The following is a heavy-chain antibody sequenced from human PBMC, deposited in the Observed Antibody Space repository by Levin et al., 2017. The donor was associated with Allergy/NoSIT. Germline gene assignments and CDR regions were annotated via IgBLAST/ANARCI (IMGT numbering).Heavy chain of an antibody. CDR3: AKDLGRPGAMDL. V-gene: IGHV1-46*01. D-gene: IGHD2-2*01. CDR2: IYTGGGST. CDR1: GYSFSSYA. J-gene: IGHJ4*02. Sequence: GESLKISCKASGYSFSSYAVHWVRQAPGQGLEWMGMIYTGGGSTTYAQKFQGRVSMTRDASASTVHMELSSLRSQDTAVYYCAKDLGRPGAMDLWGQGTLVTVSS.